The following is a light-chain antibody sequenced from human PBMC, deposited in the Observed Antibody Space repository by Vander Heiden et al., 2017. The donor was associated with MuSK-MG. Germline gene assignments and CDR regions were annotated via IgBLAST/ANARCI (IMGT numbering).Light chain of an antibody. CDR3: QQSYSTPLT. V-gene: IGKV1-39*01. CDR2: AAS. J-gene: IGKJ4*01. Sequence: IHTTQSPSTLSASVGDRVTITCRASQSVSSYLNWYQQKPGQAPRLLIYAASSLQSGIPSRFSGSGSGTEFTLTISSLQSEDFAAYYCQQSYSTPLTFGGGTKVEIK. CDR1: QSVSSY.